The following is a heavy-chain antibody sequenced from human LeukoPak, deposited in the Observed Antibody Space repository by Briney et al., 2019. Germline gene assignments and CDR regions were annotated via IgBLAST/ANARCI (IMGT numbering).Heavy chain of an antibody. Sequence: TGGSLRLSCAASGFTFTNYFMTWVRQAPGRGLEWVANINEDGSEKNYVGSVKGRFTISRDNAKNSLYLQMNSLRAEDTAVYDCATYRYCTNGVCYRFDYWGQGTLVTVSS. CDR2: INEDGSEK. CDR1: GFTFTNYF. D-gene: IGHD2-8*01. V-gene: IGHV3-7*01. J-gene: IGHJ4*02. CDR3: ATYRYCTNGVCYRFDY.